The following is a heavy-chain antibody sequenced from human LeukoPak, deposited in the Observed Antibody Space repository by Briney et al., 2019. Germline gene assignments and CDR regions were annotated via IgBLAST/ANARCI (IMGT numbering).Heavy chain of an antibody. CDR1: GYTFTGYY. CDR2: INPNSGGT. CDR3: ARARSGSYYYYYYMDV. V-gene: IGHV1-2*06. Sequence: GASVKVSCKASGYTFTGYYMHWVRQAPGQGLEWMGRINPNSGGTNYAQKFQGRVTMTRDTSISTAYMELSSLRSEDTAVYYCARARSGSYYYYYYMDVWGKGTTVTVSS. D-gene: IGHD3-10*01. J-gene: IGHJ6*03.